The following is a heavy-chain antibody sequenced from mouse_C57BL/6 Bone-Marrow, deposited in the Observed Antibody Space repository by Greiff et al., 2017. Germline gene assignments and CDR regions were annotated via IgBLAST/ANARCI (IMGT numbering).Heavy chain of an antibody. J-gene: IGHJ1*03. V-gene: IGHV1-55*01. Sequence: VKLQQPGAELVKPGASVKMSCKASGYTFTSYWITWVKQRPGQGLEWIGDIYPGSGSTNYNEKFKSKATLTVDTSSSTAYMQLSSLTSEDSAVYYCASDGYHIWYFDVWGTGTTVTVSS. CDR1: GYTFTSYW. D-gene: IGHD2-3*01. CDR2: IYPGSGST. CDR3: ASDGYHIWYFDV.